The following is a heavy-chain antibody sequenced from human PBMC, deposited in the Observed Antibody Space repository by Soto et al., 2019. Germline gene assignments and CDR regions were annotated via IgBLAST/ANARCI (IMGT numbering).Heavy chain of an antibody. CDR1: GTPTSTSNW. D-gene: IGHD6-13*01. J-gene: IGHJ3*02. CDR3: ASPGVSYAFDI. CDR2: IYHSGST. Sequence: SESLSHTYVKSGTPTSTSNWRRWTRQTPGKGLEWIGEIYHSGSTNYNPSLKSRVTISVDKSKNQFSLKLSSVTAADTAVYYCASPGVSYAFDIWGQGTMVTVSS. V-gene: IGHV4-4*02.